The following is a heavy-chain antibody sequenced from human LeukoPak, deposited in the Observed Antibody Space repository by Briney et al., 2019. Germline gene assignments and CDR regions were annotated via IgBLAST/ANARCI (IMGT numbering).Heavy chain of an antibody. D-gene: IGHD2-21*01. CDR3: ARDCGGDCYPFDY. Sequence: GGSLRLSCAASGFTFSSYAMSWVRQAPGKGLEWVSAISGSGGSTYYADSVKGRFTISRDNAKNSLYLQMNSLRAEDTAVYYCARDCGGDCYPFDYWGQGTLVTVSS. CDR1: GFTFSSYA. V-gene: IGHV3-23*01. J-gene: IGHJ4*02. CDR2: ISGSGGST.